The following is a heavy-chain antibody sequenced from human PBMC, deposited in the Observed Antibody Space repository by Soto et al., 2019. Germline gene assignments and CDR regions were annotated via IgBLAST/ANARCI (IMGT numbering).Heavy chain of an antibody. CDR3: ARKCSSTSYHHFYYSYGMDV. CDR1: GFTFSRYA. Sequence: ESGGGVIQPGGSLRLSCAASGFTFSRYAMHWVRQAPGKGLEWVALTSFDGGDKFYSDSVKGRFTISRDNSENTLYLQMNSLRGDDTAVYYCARKCSSTSYHHFYYSYGMDVWGPGTTVTVSS. J-gene: IGHJ6*02. CDR2: TSFDGGDK. D-gene: IGHD2-2*01. V-gene: IGHV3-30-3*01.